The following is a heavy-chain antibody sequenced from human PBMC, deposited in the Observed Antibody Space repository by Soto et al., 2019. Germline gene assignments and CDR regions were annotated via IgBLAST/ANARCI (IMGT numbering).Heavy chain of an antibody. V-gene: IGHV1-46*01. D-gene: IGHD2-15*01. CDR2: INPSTTT. CDR1: GYPFTRYH. J-gene: IGHJ3*02. Sequence: ASVKVSCKASGYPFTRYHMHWLRQAPGQGLEWLGVINPSTTTTYAQRFQGRVTMTTDTSTSTTYMELRSLRSDDTAVYYCARDLAPSAFDIWGQGTMVTVSS. CDR3: ARDLAPSAFDI.